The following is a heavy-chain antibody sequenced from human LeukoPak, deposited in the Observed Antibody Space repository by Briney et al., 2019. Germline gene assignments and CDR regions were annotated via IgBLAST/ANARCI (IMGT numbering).Heavy chain of an antibody. CDR3: ARVRYYYDSSGYSIPLFDY. V-gene: IGHV4-4*07. CDR1: GASISSYY. D-gene: IGHD3-22*01. J-gene: IGHJ4*02. Sequence: SETLSLTCAVSGASISSYYWGWIRQPAGKGLEWIGHISSSGNTNYHPSLKSRVSPSLDTSQNHVSLRLRSVTAADTAVYYCARVRYYYDSSGYSIPLFDYWGQGTLVTVSS. CDR2: ISSSGNT.